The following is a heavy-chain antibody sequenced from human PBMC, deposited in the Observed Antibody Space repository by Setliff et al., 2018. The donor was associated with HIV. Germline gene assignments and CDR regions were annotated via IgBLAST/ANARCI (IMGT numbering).Heavy chain of an antibody. CDR2: INTSGGSA. J-gene: IGHJ4*02. V-gene: IGHV1-46*01. CDR1: GYTFTSYP. Sequence: ASVKVSCKASGYTFTSYPMRWVRQAPGQGLEWMGVINTSGGSAGYAEKFRGRVTITRDTSASTAYIEVSSLKSEDTAVYYCATLGVAVTGTVDYWGQGTLVTVSS. CDR3: ATLGVAVTGTVDY. D-gene: IGHD6-19*01.